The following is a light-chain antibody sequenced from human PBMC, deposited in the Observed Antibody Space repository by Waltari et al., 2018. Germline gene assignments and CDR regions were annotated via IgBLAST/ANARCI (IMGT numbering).Light chain of an antibody. V-gene: IGLV2-11*01. CDR1: SSDIGGYNY. CDR3: SSYAGSNTFV. CDR2: DVS. J-gene: IGLJ6*01. Sequence: QAALTQPPSVSGSPGQSVTISCTGTSSDIGGYNYVSWYQQHPGKAPKLMVYDVSKRPSVVSYRFSGSKSGNTASLTISGLQAEDEADYYCSSYAGSNTFVFGSGTKLTVL.